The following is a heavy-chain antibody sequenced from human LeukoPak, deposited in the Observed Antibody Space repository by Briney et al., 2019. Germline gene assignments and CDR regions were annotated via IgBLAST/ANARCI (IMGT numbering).Heavy chain of an antibody. CDR1: GFTFSSYG. D-gene: IGHD3-22*01. J-gene: IGHJ4*02. CDR2: IRYDGSNK. Sequence: GGSLRLSWAASGFTFSSYGMHWVRQAPGKGLEWVAFIRYDGSNKYYADSVKGRFTISRDNSKNTLYLQMNSLRAEDTAVYYCAKDKPGGYYYDSSGYYFPDYWGQGTLVTVSS. V-gene: IGHV3-30*02. CDR3: AKDKPGGYYYDSSGYYFPDY.